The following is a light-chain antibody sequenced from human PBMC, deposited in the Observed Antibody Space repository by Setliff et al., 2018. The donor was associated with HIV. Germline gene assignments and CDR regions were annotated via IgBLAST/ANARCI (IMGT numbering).Light chain of an antibody. CDR2: DVS. CDR3: CAYAGSYTSLYV. J-gene: IGLJ1*01. Sequence: QSVLPQPPSVSGSPGQSVTISCTGTSSDVGTYDYVSWYQQHPGKAPKLMIYDVSQRPSGVPDRFSGSKSGNTASLTISGLQAVDEADYCCCAYAGSYTSLYVFGTGTKVTVL. V-gene: IGLV2-11*01. CDR1: SSDVGTYDY.